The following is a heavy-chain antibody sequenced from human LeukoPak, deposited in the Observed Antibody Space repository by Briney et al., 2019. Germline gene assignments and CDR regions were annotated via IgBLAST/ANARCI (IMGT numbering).Heavy chain of an antibody. Sequence: PGGSLRLSCAASGFTFSDYYMSWIRQAPGKGLEWVSYISSSGSTIYYADSVKGRFTISRDNAKNSLYLQMNSLRAEDTAVYYCARDPFGYSSSWYGGWGQGTLVTVSS. V-gene: IGHV3-11*01. J-gene: IGHJ4*02. CDR1: GFTFSDYY. CDR2: ISSSGSTI. D-gene: IGHD6-13*01. CDR3: ARDPFGYSSSWYGG.